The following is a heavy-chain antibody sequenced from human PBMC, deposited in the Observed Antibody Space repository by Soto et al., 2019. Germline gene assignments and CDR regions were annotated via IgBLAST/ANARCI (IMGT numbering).Heavy chain of an antibody. J-gene: IGHJ6*02. Sequence: SVKVSCKTSGFMFTSSAVQWVRQARGQRLEWIGWLVVGSGNTNYAQKFQERVTITRDMSTSTAYMELSSLGSEDTAVYYCAAGDDYSNYDFYYGMDVWGQGTTVTVSS. CDR3: AAGDDYSNYDFYYGMDV. CDR1: GFMFTSSA. CDR2: LVVGSGNT. V-gene: IGHV1-58*01. D-gene: IGHD4-4*01.